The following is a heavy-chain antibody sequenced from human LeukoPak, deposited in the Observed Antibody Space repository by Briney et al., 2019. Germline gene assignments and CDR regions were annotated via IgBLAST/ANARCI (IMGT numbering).Heavy chain of an antibody. CDR3: ARVITVRGVIFDY. CDR2: IYYSGST. Sequence: SETLSLTCTVSGGSFSTYYWSWIRQPPGEGLEWIGYIYYSGSTNYNPSLKSRVTISVDTSKNQFSLTLNSVTAADTAVHYCARVITVRGVIFDYWGQGTLVTVSS. CDR1: GGSFSTYY. J-gene: IGHJ4*02. V-gene: IGHV4-59*01. D-gene: IGHD3-16*01.